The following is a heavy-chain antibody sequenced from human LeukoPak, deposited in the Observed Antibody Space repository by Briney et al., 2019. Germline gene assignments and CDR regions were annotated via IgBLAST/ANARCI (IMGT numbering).Heavy chain of an antibody. CDR2: ISSNGGRT. D-gene: IGHD3-10*01. CDR1: GFTSSSHT. J-gene: IGHJ6*02. V-gene: IGHV3-64*01. Sequence: GGSLRLSCAASGFTSSSHTMHWVRQAPGKGLEYVSGISSNGGRTYYANSVKGRFTISRDSSKNTLYLQMGSLRADDMAVYYCARGGSYYGDYYYYGMDAWGQGTTVTVSS. CDR3: ARGGSYYGDYYYYGMDA.